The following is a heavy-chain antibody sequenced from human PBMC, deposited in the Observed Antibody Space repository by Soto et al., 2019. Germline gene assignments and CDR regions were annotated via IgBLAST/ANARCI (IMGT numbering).Heavy chain of an antibody. Sequence: QVQLQQWGAGLLKPSETLSLTCAVYGGSFSGYYWTWIRQPPGTGLEWIGEINHSGSTNYNPSLKRRVTIPVDTPKNQFALKLTSVTAADTAVYYCARDKITGLFDYWGQGTLVTVSS. CDR3: ARDKITGLFDY. V-gene: IGHV4-34*01. CDR2: INHSGST. J-gene: IGHJ4*02. CDR1: GGSFSGYY. D-gene: IGHD2-8*02.